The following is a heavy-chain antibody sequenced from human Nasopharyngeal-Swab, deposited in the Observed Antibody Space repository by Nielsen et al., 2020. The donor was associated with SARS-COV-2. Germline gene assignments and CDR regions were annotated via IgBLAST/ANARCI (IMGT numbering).Heavy chain of an antibody. V-gene: IGHV3-30-3*01. D-gene: IGHD1-26*01. J-gene: IGHJ4*02. Sequence: GESLKISCAASGFTFSSYAMHWVRQAPGKGLEWVAVISYDGSNKYYADSVKGRFTISRDNSKNTMYLQMNSLRAEDTAVYYCVRTGGSYFDYWGQGTLVTVSS. CDR2: ISYDGSNK. CDR3: VRTGGSYFDY. CDR1: GFTFSSYA.